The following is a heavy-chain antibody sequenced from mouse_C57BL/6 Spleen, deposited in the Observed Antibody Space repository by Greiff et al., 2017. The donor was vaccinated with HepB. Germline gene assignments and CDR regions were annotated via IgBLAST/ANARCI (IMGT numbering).Heavy chain of an antibody. CDR2: IRSKSSNNET. V-gene: IGHV10-3*01. D-gene: IGHD2-10*02. CDR3: VRDEVWGFAY. Sequence: EVQLVESGGGLVQPKGSLKLSCAASGFTFNTYAMHWVRQAPGKGLEWVGRIRSKSSNNETYYAVSVKDRFTIARDDSQSMLYLQMNNLKTEDTAMYYCVRDEVWGFAYWGQGTLVTVSA. CDR1: GFTFNTYA. J-gene: IGHJ3*01.